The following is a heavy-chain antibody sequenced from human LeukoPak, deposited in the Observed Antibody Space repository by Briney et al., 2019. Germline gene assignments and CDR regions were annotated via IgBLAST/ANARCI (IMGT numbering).Heavy chain of an antibody. D-gene: IGHD6-19*01. CDR3: AKLKQWQPQRYFFEY. V-gene: IGHV3-48*03. Sequence: PGGSLRLSCAASGFTFSSYKMNWVRQAPGKGLEWVSYISSSGSTIYYADSVKGRFTTSRDNAKNSLYLQLNSLRAEDTAVYYCAKLKQWQPQRYFFEYWGQGALVTVAS. CDR1: GFTFSSYK. CDR2: ISSSGSTI. J-gene: IGHJ4*02.